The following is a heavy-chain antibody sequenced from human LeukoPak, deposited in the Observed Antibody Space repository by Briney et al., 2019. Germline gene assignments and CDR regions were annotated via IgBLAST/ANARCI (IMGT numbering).Heavy chain of an antibody. D-gene: IGHD1-26*01. CDR1: GFTFSSLA. CDR2: LIENGATT. Sequence: GGSLRLSCAASGFTFSSLAMHWVRRAPGKGLEWVSGLIENGATTYYADSVKGRFTISRDNSRNTMYLQMNSLRVEDTAVYYCVKDYQVGNSPAFGDYWGQGTLVTISS. V-gene: IGHV3-23*01. J-gene: IGHJ4*02. CDR3: VKDYQVGNSPAFGDY.